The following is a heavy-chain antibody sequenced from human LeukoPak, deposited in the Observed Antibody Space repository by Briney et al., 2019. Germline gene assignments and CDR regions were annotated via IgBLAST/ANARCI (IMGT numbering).Heavy chain of an antibody. CDR2: INPYNGNT. Sequence: GASVTVSCKASGYSFTSYGMSWVRQAPGQGLEWMGWINPYNGNTNYAQKLQGRVTMTTDTSTSTAYMDLRSLRSDDTAVYYCARERSGWFFSNWGQGTLVTVSS. CDR1: GYSFTSYG. CDR3: ARERSGWFFSN. J-gene: IGHJ4*02. D-gene: IGHD6-19*01. V-gene: IGHV1-18*01.